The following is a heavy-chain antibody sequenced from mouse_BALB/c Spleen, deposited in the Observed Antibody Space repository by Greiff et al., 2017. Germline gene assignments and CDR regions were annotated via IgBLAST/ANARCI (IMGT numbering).Heavy chain of an antibody. CDR3: TRLYSGYSRYVSGFAY. Sequence: QVQLQQSGAELVRPGSSVKISCKASGFAFSSYWMNWVKQRPGQGLEWIGRIYPGDGDTNYNGKFKGKATLTADKSSSTAYMQLSSLTSEDSAVSLCTRLYSGYSRYVSGFAYWGQGTMVTVSA. V-gene: IGHV1-80*01. D-gene: IGHD2-14*01. CDR1: GFAFSSYW. CDR2: IYPGDGDT. J-gene: IGHJ3*01.